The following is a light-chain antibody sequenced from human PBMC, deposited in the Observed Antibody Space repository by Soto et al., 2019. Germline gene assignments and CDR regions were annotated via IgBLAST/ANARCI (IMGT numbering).Light chain of an antibody. Sequence: EIVLTQSPGTLSLSPGERATLSCRASQSFSSTYLAWYQQKPCQAPRLLIYGPSSRATGIPDRFSGSASGTDFTLTISRLEPEDFAVYYCQQYGSSLPITFGQGPRLEIK. CDR2: GPS. CDR3: QQYGSSLPIT. CDR1: QSFSSTY. V-gene: IGKV3-20*01. J-gene: IGKJ5*01.